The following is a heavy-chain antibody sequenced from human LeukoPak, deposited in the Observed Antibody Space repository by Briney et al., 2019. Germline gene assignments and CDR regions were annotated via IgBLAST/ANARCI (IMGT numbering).Heavy chain of an antibody. D-gene: IGHD3-22*01. CDR3: ARSYYDSSGYHEFDY. J-gene: IGHJ4*02. CDR2: IYSGGST. V-gene: IGHV3-66*01. Sequence: PGGSLRLSCAASGFTVSSNYMSWVRQAPGKGLEWDSVIYSGGSTYYADSVKGRFTISRDNSKNTLYLQMNSLRAEDTAVYYCARSYYDSSGYHEFDYWGQGTLVTVSS. CDR1: GFTVSSNY.